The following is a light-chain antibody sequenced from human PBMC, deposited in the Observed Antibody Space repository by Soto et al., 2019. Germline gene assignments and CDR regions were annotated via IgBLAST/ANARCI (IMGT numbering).Light chain of an antibody. CDR1: QSVSSN. CDR3: QQYNNWPHT. Sequence: EIVMTQSPATLSVSPGERATLSCRASQSVSSNLAWYQQKPGQAPRLLIYGASTRATGIPARFSGSGSGTEFTLTISSLQSEDSAVYSCQQYNNWPHTFGQGTKLEIK. J-gene: IGKJ2*01. V-gene: IGKV3-15*01. CDR2: GAS.